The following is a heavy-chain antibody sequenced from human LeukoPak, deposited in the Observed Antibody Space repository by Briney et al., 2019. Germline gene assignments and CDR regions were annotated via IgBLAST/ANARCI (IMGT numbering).Heavy chain of an antibody. CDR1: GGTFSSYA. CDR2: IIPIFGTA. J-gene: IGHJ5*02. D-gene: IGHD2-2*01. CDR3: ARGRRKYQLLAWFDP. Sequence: EASVKVSCKASGGTFSSYAISWVRQAPGEGLEWMGGIIPIFGTANYVQKFQGRVTITADESTSTAYMELSSLRSEDTAVYYCARGRRKYQLLAWFDPWGQGTLVTVSS. V-gene: IGHV1-69*13.